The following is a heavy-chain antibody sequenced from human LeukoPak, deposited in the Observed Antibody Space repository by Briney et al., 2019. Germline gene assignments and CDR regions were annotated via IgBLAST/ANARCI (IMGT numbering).Heavy chain of an antibody. CDR3: AKARLGYCVSAGCPTDYYYYMDV. CDR1: RFPFNSSG. V-gene: IGHV3-30*02. CDR2: VRYDGSKK. Sequence: GGFLRLSCAASRFPFNSSGMHWARQAPGRGLEWVAFVRYDGSKKYYADSVQGRFTISRDNSKNTLYLQVSSLRADDTAVYYCAKARLGYCVSAGCPTDYYYYMDVWGRGTTVTVSS. D-gene: IGHD2-2*01. J-gene: IGHJ6*03.